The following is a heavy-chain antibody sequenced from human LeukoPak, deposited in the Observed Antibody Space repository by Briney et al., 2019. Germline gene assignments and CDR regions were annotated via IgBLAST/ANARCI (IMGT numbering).Heavy chain of an antibody. CDR2: ISGSGDNT. V-gene: IGHV3-23*01. CDR1: GFTFSGFA. J-gene: IGHJ4*02. CDR3: AKDQNLYSYGSAHFDY. Sequence: GGSLRLSCAASGFTFSGFAMSWVRRTPGKGLEWVSGISGSGDNTLYADSVKGRFTISRDNSKNTLYLQMNSLRAEDTAVYYCAKDQNLYSYGSAHFDYWGQGTLVTVSS. D-gene: IGHD5-18*01.